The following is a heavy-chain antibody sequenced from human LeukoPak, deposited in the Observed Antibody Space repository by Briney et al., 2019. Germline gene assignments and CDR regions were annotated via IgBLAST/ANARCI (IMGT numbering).Heavy chain of an antibody. Sequence: PGESLRLSCAASGFTFSNVWMSWVRQVPGKGLEWVGRIRRKTDGETTDHAAPVKGRFTISRDDSKNTLYLQMNSLKTEDTAVYYCVTDLVIKGYFDYWGQRALVTVSS. V-gene: IGHV3-15*01. D-gene: IGHD2-21*01. CDR3: VTDLVIKGYFDY. CDR1: GFTFSNVW. J-gene: IGHJ4*02. CDR2: IRRKTDGETT.